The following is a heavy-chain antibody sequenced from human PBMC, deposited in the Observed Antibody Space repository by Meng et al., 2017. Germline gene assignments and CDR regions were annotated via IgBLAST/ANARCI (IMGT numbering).Heavy chain of an antibody. CDR3: ARGPNRWTGFDY. V-gene: IGHV1-8*01. CDR2: MNPNSGNT. CDR1: GYTFTSYD. J-gene: IGHJ4*02. Sequence: VQLVPFGAKVKKPGASVKVSCKASGYTFTSYDINWVRQATGQGLEWMGWMNPNSGNTGYAQKFQGRVTMTRNTSISTAYMELSSLRSEDTAVYYCARGPNRWTGFDYWGQGTLVTVSS. D-gene: IGHD3/OR15-3a*01.